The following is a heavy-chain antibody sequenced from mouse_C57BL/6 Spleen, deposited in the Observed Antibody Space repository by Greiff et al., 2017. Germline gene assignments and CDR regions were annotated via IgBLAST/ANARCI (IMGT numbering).Heavy chain of an antibody. CDR3: ARFDYDGEGYAMDY. CDR1: GFTFSDYG. Sequence: EVQLVEPGGGLVKPGGSLKLSCAASGFTFSDYGMHWVRQAPEKGLEWVAYISSGSSTIYYADTVKGRCTISRDNAKNTLFLQMTSLRSEDTAMYYCARFDYDGEGYAMDYWGQGTSVTVSS. J-gene: IGHJ4*01. CDR2: ISSGSSTI. D-gene: IGHD2-4*01. V-gene: IGHV5-17*01.